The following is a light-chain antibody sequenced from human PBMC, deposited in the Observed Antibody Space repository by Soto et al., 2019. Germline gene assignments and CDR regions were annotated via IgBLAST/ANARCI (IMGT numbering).Light chain of an antibody. V-gene: IGKV1-5*03. J-gene: IGKJ1*01. CDR3: QQYYRYPWT. CDR2: KAS. CDR1: QSIDIL. Sequence: DIQMTQSPSTLSASVGDRVTITCRATQSIDILLAWYQQKPGKAPNLLIYKASILESVVPSRFSGSASGTEFTLTISSLQPDDFASYYCQQYYRYPWTFGQGTKVEIK.